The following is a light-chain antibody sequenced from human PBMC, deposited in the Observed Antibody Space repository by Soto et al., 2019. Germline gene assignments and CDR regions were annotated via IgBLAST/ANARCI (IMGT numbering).Light chain of an antibody. CDR2: GAS. CDR3: QQYNNWPLT. J-gene: IGKJ4*01. V-gene: IGKV3-15*01. Sequence: EIVMTQSPATLSVSPGERAALFGGASQSVSSNLAWYQQKPGKAPRLLIYGASTRATGIPARFSGSGSGTEFTLTISSLQSEDFAVYYCQQYNNWPLTFGGGTKVDIK. CDR1: QSVSSN.